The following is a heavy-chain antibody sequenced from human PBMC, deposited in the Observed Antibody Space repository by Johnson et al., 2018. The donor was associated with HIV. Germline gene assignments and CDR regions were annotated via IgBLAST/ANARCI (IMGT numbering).Heavy chain of an antibody. J-gene: IGHJ3*02. D-gene: IGHD3-22*01. V-gene: IGHV3-30-3*01. CDR1: GFTFSSYA. CDR2: ISYDGSNK. CDR3: ARDFRQPFPMIVLVSPSGAFDI. Sequence: QVQLVKSGGGVVQPGRSLRLSCAASGFTFSSYAMHWVRQAPGKGLEWVAVISYDGSNKYYADSVKGRFTISRDNSKNTLYLQMNSLRAEDTAVYYCARDFRQPFPMIVLVSPSGAFDIWGQGTMVTVSS.